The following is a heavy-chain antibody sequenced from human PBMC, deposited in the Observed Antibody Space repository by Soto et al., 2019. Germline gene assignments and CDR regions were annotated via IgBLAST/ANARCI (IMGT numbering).Heavy chain of an antibody. CDR3: ARGLTMIVVVPFDY. V-gene: IGHV4-38-2*01. Sequence: SETLSLTCAVSGYSISSGYYWGWIRQPPGKGLEWIGSIYHSGSTYYNPSLKSRVTISVDTSKNQFSLKLSSVTAADTAVYYCARGLTMIVVVPFDYWGQGTLVTVSS. J-gene: IGHJ4*02. CDR2: IYHSGST. D-gene: IGHD3-22*01. CDR1: GYSISSGYY.